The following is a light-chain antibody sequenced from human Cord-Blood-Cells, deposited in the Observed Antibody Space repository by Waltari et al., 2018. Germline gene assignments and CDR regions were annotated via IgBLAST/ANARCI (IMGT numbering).Light chain of an antibody. CDR1: QSVSSSY. CDR2: GAS. CDR3: QQYGSSPTWT. J-gene: IGKJ1*01. Sequence: VLTPCPGTLSSSPGDRATPSCRSSQSVSSSYLARYQQKPGQAPRHLIYGASSRATSIPDRCSGSGSGTEVTLTISRMEPEDVAVYYCQQYGSSPTWTFGQGTKVEIK. V-gene: IGKV3-20*01.